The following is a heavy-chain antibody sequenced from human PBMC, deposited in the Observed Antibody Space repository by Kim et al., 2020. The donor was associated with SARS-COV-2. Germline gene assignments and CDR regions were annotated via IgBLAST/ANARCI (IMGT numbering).Heavy chain of an antibody. CDR3: VKPRLWGDYGYFDL. D-gene: IGHD1-26*01. V-gene: IGHV3-64D*06. J-gene: IGHJ2*01. Sequence: AESVKGRFTISRDNSKNTLYLQMSSLRAEDTAMYYCVKPRLWGDYGYFDLWGRGTLVTVSS.